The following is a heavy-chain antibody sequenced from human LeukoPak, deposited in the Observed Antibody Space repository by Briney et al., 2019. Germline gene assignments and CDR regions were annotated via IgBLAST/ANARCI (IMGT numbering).Heavy chain of an antibody. CDR1: GGSFSGYY. V-gene: IGHV4-34*01. D-gene: IGHD3-10*01. CDR3: ASSTDIMGSGSYSVH. J-gene: IGHJ4*02. CDR2: INHSGST. Sequence: PSETLSLTCAVYGGSFSGYYWSWIRQPPGKGLEWIGEINHSGSTNYNPSLKSRVTLSVDTSKNQFSLKLSSVTAADTAVYYCASSTDIMGSGSYSVHWGQGTLVTVSS.